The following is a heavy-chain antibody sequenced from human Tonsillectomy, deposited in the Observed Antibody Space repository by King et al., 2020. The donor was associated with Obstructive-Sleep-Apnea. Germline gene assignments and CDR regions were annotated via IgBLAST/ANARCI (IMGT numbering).Heavy chain of an antibody. CDR3: ARLTKDGYNCHLDL. V-gene: IGHV4-59*08. Sequence: VQLQESGPGLVKPSETLSLTCTVSGGSISTYYWSWIRQPPGKGLEWIGYIYYSGSTNYNPSLKSRVTISVDTSKNQFSLKLSSVTAADTAVYYCARLTKDGYNCHLDLWGQGTLVTGSS. CDR1: GGSISTYY. J-gene: IGHJ5*02. D-gene: IGHD5-24*01. CDR2: IYYSGST.